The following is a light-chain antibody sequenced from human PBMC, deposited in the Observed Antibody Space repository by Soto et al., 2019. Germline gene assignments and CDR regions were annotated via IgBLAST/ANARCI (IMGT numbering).Light chain of an antibody. CDR1: SSNIGAGYD. V-gene: IGLV1-40*01. J-gene: IGLJ2*01. CDR3: QSYDSSLSGGVV. CDR2: GNS. Sequence: QSVLTQPPSVSGAPGQRVTISCTGSSSNIGAGYDVHWYQQLPGTAPKLLIYGNSNRPSGVPDRFSGSKSGTSASLAITGLQAEDEADYYCQSYDSSLSGGVVFGGGTKVIVL.